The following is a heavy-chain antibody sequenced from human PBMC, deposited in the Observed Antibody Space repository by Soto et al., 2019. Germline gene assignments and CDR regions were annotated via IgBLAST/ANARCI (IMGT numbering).Heavy chain of an antibody. CDR3: VRDSGAKLSRS. V-gene: IGHV1-69*13. D-gene: IGHD6-13*01. J-gene: IGHJ4*02. CDR1: GCTFSSYR. Sequence: SVKVSCKASGCTFSSYRINWVRQAPGQGLEWVGGIVPIYRTADYAQKFQGRVTITADESARTSYMELRSLKSQDTAVYYCVRDSGAKLSRSWGQGTLVSVSS. CDR2: IVPIYRTA.